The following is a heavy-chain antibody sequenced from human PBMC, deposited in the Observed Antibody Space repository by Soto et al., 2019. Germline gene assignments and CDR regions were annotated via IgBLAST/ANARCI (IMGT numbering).Heavy chain of an antibody. V-gene: IGHV3-7*03. D-gene: IGHD3-10*01. CDR3: ARDGYAGSGSPYPAY. J-gene: IGHJ4*02. CDR2: IKEDGSAA. CDR1: GFSISPYW. Sequence: GGSLRLSCVASGFSISPYWMSWVRQAPGKGLEWVANIKEDGSAARYVDSARDRFLISRDNTKNSLYLQMTSLRAEDTAIYYCARDGYAGSGSPYPAYWGPGTQVTVSS.